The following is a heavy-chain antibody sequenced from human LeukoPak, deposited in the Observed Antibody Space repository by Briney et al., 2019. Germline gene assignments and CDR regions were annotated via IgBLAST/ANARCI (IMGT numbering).Heavy chain of an antibody. J-gene: IGHJ4*02. D-gene: IGHD3-10*01. CDR3: GKAGSSGPDF. CDR1: GFTFSTYA. CDR2: IRYDGTNK. V-gene: IGHV3-30*02. Sequence: GGSLSLSCAASGFTFSTYAMHWVRQAPGKGLEWVAFIRYDGTNKHYGDSVKGRFTISRDNSKNTLYLQMNSLRAEDTAVYYCGKAGSSGPDFWGQGTLVTVSS.